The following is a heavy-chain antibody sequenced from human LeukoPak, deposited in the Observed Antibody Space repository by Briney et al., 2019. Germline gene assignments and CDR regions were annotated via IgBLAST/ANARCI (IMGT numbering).Heavy chain of an antibody. D-gene: IGHD3-22*01. Sequence: PSETLSLTCTVSGGSISSYYWSWIRQPAGRGLEWIGRIYTSGSTNYNPSLKSRVTMSVDTSKNQFSLKLSSVTAADTAVYYCARDYYDSSGYFNDYWGQGTLVTVSA. CDR2: IYTSGST. V-gene: IGHV4-4*07. CDR1: GGSISSYY. J-gene: IGHJ4*02. CDR3: ARDYYDSSGYFNDY.